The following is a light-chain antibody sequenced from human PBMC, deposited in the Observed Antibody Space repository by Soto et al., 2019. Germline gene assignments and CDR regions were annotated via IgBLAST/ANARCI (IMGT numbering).Light chain of an antibody. CDR3: ASWDDSLHGPV. J-gene: IGLJ2*01. Sequence: QSVLTQPPSASGTPGQRVTISCSGSNSNIASNTVNWYQQLPGTAHKLLIYSSDQRSSGLPDRFSGSKYGTSASLALSGLTSEDEPDYYCASWDDSLHGPVFGGRTYVTV. CDR2: SSD. V-gene: IGLV1-44*01. CDR1: NSNIASNT.